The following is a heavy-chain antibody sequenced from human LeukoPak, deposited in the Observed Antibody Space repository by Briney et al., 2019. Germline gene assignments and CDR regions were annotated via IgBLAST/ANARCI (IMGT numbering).Heavy chain of an antibody. J-gene: IGHJ6*04. CDR2: MNPSSGNT. Sequence: GASVKVSCKASGYTFTSYDINWVRQAPGQGPDWMGWMNPSSGNTGYAQKFQGRVTMTRNISISTAYMELSSLRSDDSAVYFCARGRPHADWGTGTKVTVSS. V-gene: IGHV1-8*01. CDR3: ARGRPHAD. CDR1: GYTFTSYD. D-gene: IGHD2-2*01.